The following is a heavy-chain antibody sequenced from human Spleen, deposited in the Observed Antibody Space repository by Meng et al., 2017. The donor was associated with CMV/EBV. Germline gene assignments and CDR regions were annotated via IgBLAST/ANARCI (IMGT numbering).Heavy chain of an antibody. CDR2: IIPILGIA. J-gene: IGHJ6*02. CDR3: ARDSSWLRLDSFDGMDV. CDR1: GGTFSSYT. Sequence: SVKVSCKASGGTFSSYTISWVRQAPGQGLEWMGRIIPILGIANYARKFQGRVTITADKSTSTAYMELSSLRSEDTAVYYCARDSSWLRLDSFDGMDVWGQGTTVTVSS. D-gene: IGHD5-12*01. V-gene: IGHV1-69*04.